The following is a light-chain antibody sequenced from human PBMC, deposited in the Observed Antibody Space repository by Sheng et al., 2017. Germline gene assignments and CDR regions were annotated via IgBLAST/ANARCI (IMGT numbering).Light chain of an antibody. CDR1: SSNVVSNT. CDR3: AAWDDSLSGWL. J-gene: IGLJ3*02. CDR2: SDN. V-gene: IGLV1-44*01. Sequence: GSVTPGQRVTISCSGSSSNVVSNTVNWYQQLPGAAPKLIIYSDNQRPSGVPDRFSGSKSGTSASLAISGLQSEDEADYYCAAWDDSLSGWLFGGGTKLTVL.